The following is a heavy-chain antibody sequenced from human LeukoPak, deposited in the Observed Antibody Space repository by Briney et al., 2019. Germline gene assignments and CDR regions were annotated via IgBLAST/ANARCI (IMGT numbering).Heavy chain of an antibody. CDR1: GGSFSSYY. V-gene: IGHV4-34*01. CDR2: INHSGST. Sequence: SETLSLTCAVYGGSFSSYYWSWIRQPPGKGLEWIGEINHSGSTNYNPSLKSRVTISVDTSKNQFSLKLSSVTAADTAVYYCARHSTTYYYDSSGSGGSFQHWGQGTLVTVFS. J-gene: IGHJ1*01. CDR3: ARHSTTYYYDSSGSGGSFQH. D-gene: IGHD3-22*01.